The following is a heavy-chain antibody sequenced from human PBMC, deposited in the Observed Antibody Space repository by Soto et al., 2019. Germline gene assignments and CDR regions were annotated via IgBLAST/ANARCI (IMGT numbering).Heavy chain of an antibody. Sequence: SETLSLTCAVYGGSFSGYYWSWIRQPPGKGLEWIGEINHSGSTNYNPSLKSRVTISVDTSKNQFFLKLSSVTAADTAVYYCARGSQKAYYYGSGSSLYNWFDPWGQGTLVTVSS. CDR2: INHSGST. V-gene: IGHV4-34*01. CDR3: ARGSQKAYYYGSGSSLYNWFDP. CDR1: GGSFSGYY. J-gene: IGHJ5*02. D-gene: IGHD3-10*01.